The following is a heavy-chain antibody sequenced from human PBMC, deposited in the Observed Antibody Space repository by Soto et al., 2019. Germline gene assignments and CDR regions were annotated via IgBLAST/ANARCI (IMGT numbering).Heavy chain of an antibody. CDR3: ARLSVVDYYGMDV. CDR2: IDPSDSYS. Sequence: PVESLKISCKGSGYSFTSYCISWVRQMPGKGLEWMGRIDPSDSYSNYSPSFQGHVTISADKSISTAYLQWNSLKASDTAIYYCARLSVVDYYGMDVWGQGNTVT. V-gene: IGHV5-10-1*01. J-gene: IGHJ6*02. D-gene: IGHD3-22*01. CDR1: GYSFTSYC.